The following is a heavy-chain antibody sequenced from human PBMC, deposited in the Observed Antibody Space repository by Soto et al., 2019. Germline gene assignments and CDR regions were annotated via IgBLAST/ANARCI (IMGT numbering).Heavy chain of an antibody. J-gene: IGHJ4*02. CDR1: GYSFSDYG. Sequence: QVQLVQSEGEVKKPGASVMVSCKTSGYSFSDYGVSWVRQAPGQGLEWMGWMNTANGNTKYDQKFQGRVTLTADPSTRTVVLVVPSLRFDDTAVYYCARGFIPEDNWGQGTLVTVSS. CDR2: MNTANGNT. D-gene: IGHD3-16*01. V-gene: IGHV1-18*01. CDR3: ARGFIPEDN.